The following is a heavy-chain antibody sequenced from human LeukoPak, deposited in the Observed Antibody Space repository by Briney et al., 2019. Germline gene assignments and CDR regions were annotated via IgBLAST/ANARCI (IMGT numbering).Heavy chain of an antibody. Sequence: GGSLRLSCAASGFTVSSNYMSWVRQAPGKGLEWVSAIGGSGGSTYYADSVKGRFTISRDNSKNTLYLQMNSLRAEDTAVYYCAKSRPPHYFDYWGQGTLVTVSS. CDR2: IGGSGGST. V-gene: IGHV3-23*01. CDR1: GFTVSSNY. J-gene: IGHJ4*02. CDR3: AKSRPPHYFDY.